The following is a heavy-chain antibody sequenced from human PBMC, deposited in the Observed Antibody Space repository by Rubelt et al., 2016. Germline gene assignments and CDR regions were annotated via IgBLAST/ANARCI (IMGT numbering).Heavy chain of an antibody. CDR2: ISAYNGNT. V-gene: IGHV1-18*01. CDR3: ARAGPRYYYMDV. CDR1: GGTFSSYA. J-gene: IGHJ6*03. Sequence: QVQLVQSGAEVKKPGSSVKVSCKASGGTFSSYAISWVRQAPGQGLEWMGWISAYNGNTNYARKLQGRVTRTTDTSTSTAYMELRSLRSDDTAVYYCARAGPRYYYMDVWGKGTTVTVSS.